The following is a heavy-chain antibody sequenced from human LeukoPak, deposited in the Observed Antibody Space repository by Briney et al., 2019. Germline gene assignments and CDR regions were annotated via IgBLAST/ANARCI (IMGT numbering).Heavy chain of an antibody. CDR2: ISGSGGNT. D-gene: IGHD2-15*01. CDR1: GFTFSSYA. CDR3: AKQLGYCSDGSCYFPY. V-gene: IGHV3-23*01. J-gene: IGHJ4*02. Sequence: GGSLRLSCAASGFTFSSYAMSWVRQAPGKGLEWVSVISGSGGNTYYADSVKGRFTISRDNSKNTLYLQLNSLRAEDTAVYYCAKQLGYCSDGSCYFPYWGQGTLVTVSS.